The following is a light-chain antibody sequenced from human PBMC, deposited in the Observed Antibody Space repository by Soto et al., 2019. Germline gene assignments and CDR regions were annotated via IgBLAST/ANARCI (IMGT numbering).Light chain of an antibody. CDR1: QDITNY. Sequence: DIQMTHSPSSLSASVGDRVTITFLASQDITNYLNWYQQKAGKAPKLLIYDASNLETGVPSSFSGSGSGTHFTFTISSLQPEDIATYYCQQYDSLPSTFGQGTKLEIK. J-gene: IGKJ5*01. CDR3: QQYDSLPST. V-gene: IGKV1-33*01. CDR2: DAS.